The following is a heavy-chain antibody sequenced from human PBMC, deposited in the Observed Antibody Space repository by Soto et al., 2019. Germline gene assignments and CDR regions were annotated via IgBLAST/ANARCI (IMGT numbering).Heavy chain of an antibody. D-gene: IGHD6-19*01. Sequence: GGFLRLFCAAAGFTFSSYGMHWVRQAPGKGLEWVAVISYDGSNKYYADSVKGRFTISRDNSKNTLYLQMNSLRAEDTAVYYCARDSRIAVAGTKDYYFDYWGQGTLVTVSS. V-gene: IGHV3-30*19. J-gene: IGHJ4*02. CDR1: GFTFSSYG. CDR2: ISYDGSNK. CDR3: ARDSRIAVAGTKDYYFDY.